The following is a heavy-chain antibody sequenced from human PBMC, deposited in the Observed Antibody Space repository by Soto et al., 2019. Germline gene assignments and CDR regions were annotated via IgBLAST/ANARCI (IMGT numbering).Heavy chain of an antibody. J-gene: IGHJ3*02. D-gene: IGHD2-21*02. CDR2: IIPIFGTA. CDR3: ARAHPHSGGDCYWKAFDI. Sequence: QVQLVQSGAEVKKPGSSVKVSCKASGGTFSSYAISWVRQAPGQGLEWMGGIIPIFGTANYAQKFQGRVMITSVESTSTAYIQLCDLRSEDTAVYYCARAHPHSGGDCYWKAFDIWGQGTMVTVSS. V-gene: IGHV1-69*05. CDR1: GGTFSSYA.